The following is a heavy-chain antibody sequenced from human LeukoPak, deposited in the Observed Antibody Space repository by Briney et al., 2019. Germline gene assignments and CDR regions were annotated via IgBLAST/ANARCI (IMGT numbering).Heavy chain of an antibody. V-gene: IGHV4-38-2*02. CDR1: GYSISSGYY. CDR2: IYHSGST. CDR3: ARGGGYDWGAFDY. Sequence: PSETLSLTCTVSGYSISSGYYWGWIRQPPGKGLEWIGNIYHSGSTYYNPSLKSRVTISVDTSKNQFSLKLSSVTAADTAVYYCARGGGYDWGAFDYWGQGTLVTVSS. D-gene: IGHD5-12*01. J-gene: IGHJ4*02.